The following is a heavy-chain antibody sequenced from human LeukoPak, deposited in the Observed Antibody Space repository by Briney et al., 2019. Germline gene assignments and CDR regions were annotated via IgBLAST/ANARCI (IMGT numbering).Heavy chain of an antibody. V-gene: IGHV1-24*01. CDR1: GYTLTELS. CDR2: FDPEDGET. D-gene: IGHD3-10*01. Sequence: GASVKVSCKVSGYTLTELSMHWVRQAPGKGLEWMGGFDPEDGETIYAQKFQGRVTMTEDTSTDTAYMELSSLRSEDTAVYYCATGPSKSYYNPKHNWFDPWGQGTLVTVSS. J-gene: IGHJ5*02. CDR3: ATGPSKSYYNPKHNWFDP.